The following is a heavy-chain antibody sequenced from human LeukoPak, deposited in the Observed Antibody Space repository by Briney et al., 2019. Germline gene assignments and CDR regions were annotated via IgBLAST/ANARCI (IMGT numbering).Heavy chain of an antibody. Sequence: SETLSLTCTVSGASINNYYWSWVRQPPLKGLEWIGYIYSTGDTSYNPSLESRVSISMDTSKNHFSLEITSVAAADTAVYYCARGSRVYDRSGFHTWHDYWGHGTLVTVSS. CDR1: GASINNYY. V-gene: IGHV4-59*01. CDR2: IYSTGDT. J-gene: IGHJ4*03. D-gene: IGHD3-22*01. CDR3: ARGSRVYDRSGFHTWHDY.